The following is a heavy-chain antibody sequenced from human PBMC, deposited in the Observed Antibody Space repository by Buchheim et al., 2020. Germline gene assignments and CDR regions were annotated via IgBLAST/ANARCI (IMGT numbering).Heavy chain of an antibody. V-gene: IGHV3-23*01. D-gene: IGHD6-13*01. CDR2: ISGSGGST. J-gene: IGHJ4*02. CDR1: GLTFRSYA. CDR3: AKDMYASSWYSSDY. Sequence: EVQLLESGGGLVQPGGSLRLSCVGSGLTFRSYAMSWVRQAPGKGLEWVSGISGSGGSTYYADSVKGRFTISRDNSKNTLYLQMNSLRAEDTAVYYCAKDMYASSWYSSDYWGQGTL.